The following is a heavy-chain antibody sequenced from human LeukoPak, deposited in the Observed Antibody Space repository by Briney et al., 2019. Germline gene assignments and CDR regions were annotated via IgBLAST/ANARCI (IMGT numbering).Heavy chain of an antibody. CDR3: ARDDSSSWYGTYYYMDV. Sequence: ASVKVSCKASGYTFTSYGISWVRQAPGQGLEWMGWISAYNGNTNYAQKLQGRVTMTTDTSTSTAYMELRSLRSDDTAVYYCARDDSSSWYGTYYYMDVWGKGTTVTVSS. J-gene: IGHJ6*03. V-gene: IGHV1-18*01. CDR2: ISAYNGNT. D-gene: IGHD6-13*01. CDR1: GYTFTSYG.